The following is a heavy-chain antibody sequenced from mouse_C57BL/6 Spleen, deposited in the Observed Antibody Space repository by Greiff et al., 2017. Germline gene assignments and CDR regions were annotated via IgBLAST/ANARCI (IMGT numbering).Heavy chain of an antibody. Sequence: EVLLVESGEGLVKPGGSLKLSCAASGFTFSSYAMSWVRQTPEKRLEWVAYISSGGDYIYYADTVKGRFTISRDNATNTLYLQMSSLKSEDTAMYYCARDSGWYYFDDWGKGTTLTVSS. V-gene: IGHV5S21*01. D-gene: IGHD3-3*01. CDR1: GFTFSSYA. J-gene: IGHJ2*01. CDR2: ISSGGDYI. CDR3: ARDSGWYYFDD.